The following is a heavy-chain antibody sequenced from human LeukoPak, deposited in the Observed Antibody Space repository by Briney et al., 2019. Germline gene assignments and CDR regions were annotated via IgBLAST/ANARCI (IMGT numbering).Heavy chain of an antibody. CDR2: FDPEDGET. D-gene: IGHD4-17*01. Sequence: GASVKVSCKVSGYTLTELSMHWVRQAPGKGLEWMRGFDPEDGETIYAQKFQGRVTMTEDTSTDTAYMELSSLRSEDTAVYYCATDNYGDYELDYWGQGTLVTVSS. CDR1: GYTLTELS. J-gene: IGHJ4*02. CDR3: ATDNYGDYELDY. V-gene: IGHV1-24*01.